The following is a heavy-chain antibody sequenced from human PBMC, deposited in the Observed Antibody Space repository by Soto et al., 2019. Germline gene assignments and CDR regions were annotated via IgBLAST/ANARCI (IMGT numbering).Heavy chain of an antibody. V-gene: IGHV3-30-3*01. CDR1: GFTFSSYA. CDR2: ISYDGSNK. J-gene: IGHJ4*02. CDR3: ARGDSSGYYFF. D-gene: IGHD3-22*01. Sequence: QVQLVESGGGVVQPGRSLRLSCAASGFTFSSYAMHWVRQAPGKGLEWVAVISYDGSNKYYADSVKGRFTISRDNSKNTLYLQMNSLRAEDTAVYYCARGDSSGYYFFWGQGTLVTVSS.